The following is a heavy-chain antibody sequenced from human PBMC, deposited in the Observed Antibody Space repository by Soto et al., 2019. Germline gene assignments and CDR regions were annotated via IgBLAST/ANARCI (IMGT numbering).Heavy chain of an antibody. CDR2: INSDGSST. V-gene: IGHV3-74*01. CDR1: GFTFSSYW. CDR3: VSQSSRRW. Sequence: PGESLRLSCAASGFTFSSYWMHWVRQAPGKGLVWVSRINSDGSSTNYADSVKGRFTISRDNAKNTVYLQMNSLRAEDTAVYYCVSQSSRRWWGPATLVSVS. D-gene: IGHD2-15*01. J-gene: IGHJ4*02.